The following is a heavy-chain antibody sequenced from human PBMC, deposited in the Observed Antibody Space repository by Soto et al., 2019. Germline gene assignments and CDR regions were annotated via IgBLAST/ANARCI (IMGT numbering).Heavy chain of an antibody. Sequence: QITLKESRPTLVKPTQTLTLTCSFSGFSLYTRGVGVGWVRQPPGKALEWLALLYWDNTRRYSPSLKNSLTIAKGTSENQVVLTMTNMEPEDTGTYYCARYTTETYFDVWGKGTTVTVSS. V-gene: IGHV2-5*02. CDR2: LYWDNTR. CDR1: GFSLYTRGVG. D-gene: IGHD2-2*02. CDR3: ARYTTETYFDV. J-gene: IGHJ6*04.